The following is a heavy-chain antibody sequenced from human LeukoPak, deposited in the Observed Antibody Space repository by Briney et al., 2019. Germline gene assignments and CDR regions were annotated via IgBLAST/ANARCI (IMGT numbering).Heavy chain of an antibody. Sequence: GGSLRLSCAASGFTFSSYWMHWVRQAPGKGVVWVSRINSDGSSTRYADSVKGRFTISRDSAKNTLYLQMNSLRAEDTAVYYCARVPGEGRVDYWGQGTLVTVSS. CDR2: INSDGSST. CDR3: ARVPGEGRVDY. D-gene: IGHD3-10*01. CDR1: GFTFSSYW. J-gene: IGHJ4*02. V-gene: IGHV3-74*01.